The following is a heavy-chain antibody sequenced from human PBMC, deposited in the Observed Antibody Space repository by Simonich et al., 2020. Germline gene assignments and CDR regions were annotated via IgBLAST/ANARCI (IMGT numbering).Heavy chain of an antibody. V-gene: IGHV1-18*01. J-gene: IGHJ4*02. CDR2: RSANNGNT. Sequence: QVQLVQSGAEVKKPGASVKVSCKASGYTFTSYGISWVRQAPGKGLEWMEWRSANNGNTNYAQKHQGRVTMTTDTSTSTAYMELRSLRSDDTAVYYCARASRGTWWYYYFDYWGQGTLVTVSS. D-gene: IGHD2-15*01. CDR1: GYTFTSYG. CDR3: ARASRGTWWYYYFDY.